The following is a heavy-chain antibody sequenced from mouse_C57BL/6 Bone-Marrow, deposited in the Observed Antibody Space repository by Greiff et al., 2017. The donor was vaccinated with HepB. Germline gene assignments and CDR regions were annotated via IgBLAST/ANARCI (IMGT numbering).Heavy chain of an antibody. V-gene: IGHV14-1*01. Sequence: VQLKESGAELVRPGASVKLSCTASGFNIKAYYMHWVKQRPEQGLEWIGRIDPEDGDTEYAPKFQGKATMTADTSSNTAYLQLSSPTSEDTAVYYCTRYEYAMNYWGQGTSVTVAS. D-gene: IGHD2-14*01. CDR1: GFNIKAYY. CDR3: TRYEYAMNY. CDR2: IDPEDGDT. J-gene: IGHJ4*01.